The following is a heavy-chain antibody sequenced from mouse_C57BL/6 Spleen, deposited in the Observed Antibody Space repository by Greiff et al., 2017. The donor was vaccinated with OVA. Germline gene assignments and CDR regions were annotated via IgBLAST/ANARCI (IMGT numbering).Heavy chain of an antibody. CDR3: TRPGEYEDYAMDY. CDR2: IRNKANNHAT. CDR1: GFTFSDAW. D-gene: IGHD2-14*01. J-gene: IGHJ4*01. Sequence: EVKVEESGGGLVQPGGSMKLSCAASGFTFSDAWMDWVRQSPEKRLEWVAEIRNKANNHATYYAVTVKGRFTISRDESTSRVYMQMNSVRAEDTGMYYCTRPGEYEDYAMDYWGQGTAVTVSS. V-gene: IGHV6-6*01.